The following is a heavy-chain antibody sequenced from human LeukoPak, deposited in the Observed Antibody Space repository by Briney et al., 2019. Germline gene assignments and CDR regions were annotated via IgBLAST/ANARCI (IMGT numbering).Heavy chain of an antibody. J-gene: IGHJ4*02. CDR3: ARTQYWYDSSGYYY. D-gene: IGHD3-22*01. CDR2: IKQDGSEK. Sequence: GGSLRLSCAASGFTFSSYLMSWVRQAPGKGLEWVANIKQDGSEKYYVDSVKGRFTISRDNAKNSLYLQMNSLRAEDTAVYYCARTQYWYDSSGYYYWGQGTLVTVSS. V-gene: IGHV3-7*04. CDR1: GFTFSSYL.